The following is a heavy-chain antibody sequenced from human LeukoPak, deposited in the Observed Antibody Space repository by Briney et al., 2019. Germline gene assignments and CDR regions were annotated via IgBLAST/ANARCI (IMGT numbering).Heavy chain of an antibody. D-gene: IGHD3-22*01. J-gene: IGHJ4*02. Sequence: GGSLRLSCAVSGITLSNYGMSWVRQAPGKGLEWVAGISDSGGRTNYADSVKGRFTISRDNPKNTLYLQMNSLRAEDTAVYFCAKRGVVIRVILVGFHKEAYYFDSWGQGTLVTVSS. V-gene: IGHV3-23*01. CDR1: GITLSNYG. CDR3: AKRGVVIRVILVGFHKEAYYFDS. CDR2: ISDSGGRT.